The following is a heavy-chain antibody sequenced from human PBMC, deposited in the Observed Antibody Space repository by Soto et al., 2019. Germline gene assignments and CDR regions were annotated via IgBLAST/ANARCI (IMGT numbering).Heavy chain of an antibody. CDR3: ARDSGVTGADDY. CDR2: ISAGSNTI. J-gene: IGHJ4*02. D-gene: IGHD6-19*01. Sequence: EVQLAESGGGLVEPGGSLRLSCAASGFIFSVYSMTWVRQAPGKGLEWVSYISAGSNTIYYRDSVKGRFTISRDNAKNSLYLPVNSLRDEETGVYYCARDSGVTGADDYWGQGPLVTVSS. V-gene: IGHV3-48*02. CDR1: GFIFSVYS.